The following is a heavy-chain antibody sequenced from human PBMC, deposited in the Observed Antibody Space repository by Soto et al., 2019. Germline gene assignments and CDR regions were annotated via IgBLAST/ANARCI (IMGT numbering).Heavy chain of an antibody. CDR3: TTVVEY. V-gene: IGHV3-74*01. J-gene: IGHJ4*02. CDR2: IDGVGTGT. Sequence: EVQLVQSGGGSVQPGGSLRLSCAASGCTFTNYWMHWVRQVPGKGLVWVSRIDGVGTGTSYSDSVRGRFTISRDNAENLLYLQMNSLRAEDTAVYYCTTVVEYWGPRTLVTVSS. CDR1: GCTFTNYW. D-gene: IGHD2-15*01.